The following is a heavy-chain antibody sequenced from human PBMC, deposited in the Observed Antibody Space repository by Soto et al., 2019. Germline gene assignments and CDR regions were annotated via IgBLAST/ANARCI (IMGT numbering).Heavy chain of an antibody. D-gene: IGHD2-21*02. Sequence: GASVKVSCKVSGYTLTELSMHWGRQAPGKGLEWMGGFDPEDGETIYAQKFQGRVTMTEDTSTDTAYMELSSLRSEDTAVYYCATSRDCGGDCYPNAFDIWGQGTMVTVSS. CDR2: FDPEDGET. CDR3: ATSRDCGGDCYPNAFDI. CDR1: GYTLTELS. J-gene: IGHJ3*02. V-gene: IGHV1-24*01.